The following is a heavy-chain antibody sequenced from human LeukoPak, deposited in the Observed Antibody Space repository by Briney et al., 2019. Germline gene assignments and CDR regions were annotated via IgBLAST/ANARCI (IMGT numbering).Heavy chain of an antibody. J-gene: IGHJ4*02. CDR1: GFSFSSYE. Sequence: GGSLRLSCAASGFSFSSYEMNWVRQAPEKGLEWIAYISSSGGYMYAGSVKGRFTISRGNAKNSLYLQMNSLRAEDTAVYYCARHNGWYDYWGQGTLVTVSS. CDR3: ARHNGWYDY. D-gene: IGHD6-19*01. CDR2: ISSSGGYM. V-gene: IGHV3-48*03.